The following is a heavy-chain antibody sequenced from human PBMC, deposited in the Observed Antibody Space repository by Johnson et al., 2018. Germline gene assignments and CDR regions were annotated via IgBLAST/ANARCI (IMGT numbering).Heavy chain of an antibody. CDR2: LAAGGTNT. D-gene: IGHD3-10*01. CDR3: AKVRSYVGSGRSDSDV. J-gene: IGHJ3*01. CDR1: GFSFSTYA. Sequence: VQLVESGGGLVQPGVSLRLSCGASGFSFSTYAMNWFRQPPGKGLEWVSTLAAGGTNTFYADSVTGRFSISRDTSRSTLYLQMNSLRAEDTALYYCAKVRSYVGSGRSDSDVWGKGTMVTVSS. V-gene: IGHV3-23*04.